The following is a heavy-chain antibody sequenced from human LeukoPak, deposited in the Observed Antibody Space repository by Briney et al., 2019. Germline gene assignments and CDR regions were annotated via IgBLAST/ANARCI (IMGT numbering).Heavy chain of an antibody. Sequence: GASVKVSCKASGYTFTSYGISWVRQAPGQGLEWMGWISAYNGNTNYAQKLQGRVTMTTDTSTSTAYMELRSLRSDDTAVYYCARDNSDLGLSEIDYWGQGTLVTVSS. D-gene: IGHD3-3*01. CDR3: ARDNSDLGLSEIDY. V-gene: IGHV1-18*01. CDR1: GYTFTSYG. CDR2: ISAYNGNT. J-gene: IGHJ4*02.